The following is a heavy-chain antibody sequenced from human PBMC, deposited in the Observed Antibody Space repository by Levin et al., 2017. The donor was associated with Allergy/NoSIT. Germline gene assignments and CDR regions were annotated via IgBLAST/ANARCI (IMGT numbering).Heavy chain of an antibody. CDR3: ARDQDGYYYYGMDV. CDR1: GGTFSSYT. Sequence: SVKVSCKSSGGTFSSYTINWVRQAPGQGLEWMGRIMPMLGIPNYAQKFTGRVTITADKSTSTAYMEMSSLRSEDTAVYYCARDQDGYYYYGMDVWGQGTTVTVSS. V-gene: IGHV1-69*04. CDR2: IMPMLGIP. J-gene: IGHJ6*02.